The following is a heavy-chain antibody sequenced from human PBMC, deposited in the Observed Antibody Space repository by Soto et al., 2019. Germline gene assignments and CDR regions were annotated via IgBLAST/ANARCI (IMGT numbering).Heavy chain of an antibody. CDR2: IYYSGST. Sequence: SETLSLTCTVSGGSISRSSYYWGWIRQPPGKGLEWIGSIYYSGSTYYNPSLKSRVTISVDTSKNQFSLKLSSVTAADTAVYYCARGRGRYSGSYYVGSRVPPKYGMDVWGQGTTVTV. D-gene: IGHD1-26*01. J-gene: IGHJ6*02. V-gene: IGHV4-39*01. CDR1: GGSISRSSYY. CDR3: ARGRGRYSGSYYVGSRVPPKYGMDV.